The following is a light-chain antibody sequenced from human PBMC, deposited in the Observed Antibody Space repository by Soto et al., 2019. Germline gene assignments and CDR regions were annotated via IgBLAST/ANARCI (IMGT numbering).Light chain of an antibody. Sequence: EIVLTQSPGTVSLSPGERATLSCRASQSVYNNYIAWYQQSPGQAPRVLIYGASTRATGTPDRFSGSGSGTDFTFTISRLEPEDSAVYYCQQYGNSVTCGGGTKVEMK. V-gene: IGKV3-20*01. CDR2: GAS. CDR3: QQYGNSVT. CDR1: QSVYNNY. J-gene: IGKJ4*01.